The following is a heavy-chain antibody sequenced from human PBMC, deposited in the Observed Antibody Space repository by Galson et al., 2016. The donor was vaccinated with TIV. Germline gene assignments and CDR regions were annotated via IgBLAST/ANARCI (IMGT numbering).Heavy chain of an antibody. D-gene: IGHD6-19*01. CDR1: GYTFTSYF. J-gene: IGHJ1*01. Sequence: SVQVPCKASGYTFTSYFIHWVRQAPGQGLEWMGWINPDSGGTNYAQKFQGRVTMTRDTSISTAYIELSRLRTDDTAVYYCARTRSGGGWVEGFRHWGQGTLVTVSS. CDR3: ARTRSGGGWVEGFRH. CDR2: INPDSGGT. V-gene: IGHV1-2*02.